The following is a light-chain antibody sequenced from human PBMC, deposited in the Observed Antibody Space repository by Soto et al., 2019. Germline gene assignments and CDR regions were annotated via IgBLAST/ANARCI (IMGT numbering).Light chain of an antibody. Sequence: EIVLTQSPDTLSLSPGERATLSCRASQSVSSSYLAWYQQKPGQAPRLLIYGASSRATGIPNRFSGSGSGTEFTLTISSLQPDDFATYYCQQYNSYSTFGQGKRLEIK. CDR3: QQYNSYST. V-gene: IGKV3-20*01. CDR2: GAS. J-gene: IGKJ5*01. CDR1: QSVSSSY.